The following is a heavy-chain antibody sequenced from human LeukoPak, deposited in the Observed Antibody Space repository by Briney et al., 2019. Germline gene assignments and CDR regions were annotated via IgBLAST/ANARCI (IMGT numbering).Heavy chain of an antibody. CDR1: GYTFTGYY. Sequence: ASVKVSCKASGYTFTGYYMHWVRQAPGQGLEWMGWINPNSGGTNYAQKFQGRVTVTRDTSISTAYMELSRLRSDDTAVYYCARLDPYGDYYYYGMDVWGQGTTVTVSS. CDR2: INPNSGGT. D-gene: IGHD4-17*01. V-gene: IGHV1-2*02. CDR3: ARLDPYGDYYYYGMDV. J-gene: IGHJ6*02.